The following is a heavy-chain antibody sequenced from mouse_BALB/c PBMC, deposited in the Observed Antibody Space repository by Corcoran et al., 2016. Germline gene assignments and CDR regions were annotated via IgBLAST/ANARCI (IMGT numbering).Heavy chain of an antibody. CDR1: GYTFTNYG. Sequence: QIQLVQSGPELKKPGETVKISCKASGYTFTNYGMNWVKQAPGKGLKWMGWINTYTGEPTYADDFKGRFAFSLETSASTAYLQINNLKNEDTATYFCARGDYDDAIDYWGQGTSVTVSS. V-gene: IGHV9-3-1*01. CDR3: ARGDYDDAIDY. CDR2: INTYTGEP. D-gene: IGHD2-4*01. J-gene: IGHJ4*01.